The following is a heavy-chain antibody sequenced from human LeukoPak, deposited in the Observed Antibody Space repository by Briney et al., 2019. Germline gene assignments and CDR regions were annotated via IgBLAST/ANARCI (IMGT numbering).Heavy chain of an antibody. J-gene: IGHJ4*02. D-gene: IGHD2-15*01. CDR3: AKLTRKLETSGGAGSFDY. V-gene: IGHV3-23*01. CDR2: ISGSGGST. Sequence: AGGSLRLSCGASGFTFSSYAMSWVRQAPAKGLEWVSVISGSGGSTYYADSVKGRFTISRDNSKNTLYLQMNSLRVEDTAVYYCAKLTRKLETSGGAGSFDYWGQGTLVTVSS. CDR1: GFTFSSYA.